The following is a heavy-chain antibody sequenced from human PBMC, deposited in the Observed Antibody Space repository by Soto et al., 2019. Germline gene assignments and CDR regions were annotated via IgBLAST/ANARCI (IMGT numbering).Heavy chain of an antibody. V-gene: IGHV3-11*01. CDR2: ISSSGSTI. CDR3: AREGGSSPVVTYYYMDV. Sequence: GGSLSLSCAASGFTFSDYYMSWIRQAPGKGLEWVSYISSSGSTIYYADSVKGRFTISRDNAKNSLYLQMNSLRAEDTAFYYCAREGGSSPVVTYYYMDVWGKGTTVTVSS. CDR1: GFTFSDYY. J-gene: IGHJ6*03. D-gene: IGHD6-19*01.